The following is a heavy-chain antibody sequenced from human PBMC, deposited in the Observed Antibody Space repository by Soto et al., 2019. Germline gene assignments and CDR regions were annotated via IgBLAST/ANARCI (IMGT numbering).Heavy chain of an antibody. V-gene: IGHV4-31*03. CDR2: IYYSGST. Sequence: KPSETLSLTCTVSGGSISSGGYYWSWIRQHPGKGLEWIGYIYYSGSTYYNPSLKSRVTISVDTSKNQFSLKLSSVTAADTAVYYCARADRGDYYGMDVWGQGTTVTVSS. CDR3: ARADRGDYYGMDV. CDR1: GGSISSGGYY. J-gene: IGHJ6*02. D-gene: IGHD1-26*01.